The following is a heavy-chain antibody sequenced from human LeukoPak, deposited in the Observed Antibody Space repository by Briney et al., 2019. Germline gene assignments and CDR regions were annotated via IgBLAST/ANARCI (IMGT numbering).Heavy chain of an antibody. V-gene: IGHV4-30-4*01. Sequence: XXRQPPGXXXEWIGYIYYSGSTYYNPSLKSRVTISVDTSKNQFSLKLSSVTAADTAVYYCARSIVGATLFDYWGQGTLVTVSS. CDR3: ARSIVGATLFDY. D-gene: IGHD1-26*01. CDR2: IYYSGST. J-gene: IGHJ4*02.